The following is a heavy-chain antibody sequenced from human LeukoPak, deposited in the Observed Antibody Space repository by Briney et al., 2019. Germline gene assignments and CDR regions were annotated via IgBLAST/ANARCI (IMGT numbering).Heavy chain of an antibody. CDR2: IKSKTDGGTT. CDR1: GFTFSNAW. V-gene: IGHV3-15*01. J-gene: IGHJ5*02. Sequence: GGSLRLSCAASGFTFSNAWMSWVRQAPGKGLEWVGRIKSKTDGGTTDYAAPVNGRFTISRDDSKNTLYLQMNSLKTEDTAVYYCTTDLGQWLAIRDNWFDPWGQGTLVTVSS. D-gene: IGHD6-19*01. CDR3: TTDLGQWLAIRDNWFDP.